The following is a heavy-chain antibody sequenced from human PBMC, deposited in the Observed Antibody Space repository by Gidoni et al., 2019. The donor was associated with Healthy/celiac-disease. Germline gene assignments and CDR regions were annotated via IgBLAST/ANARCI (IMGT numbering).Heavy chain of an antibody. J-gene: IGHJ6*02. CDR2: ISSSSSYI. D-gene: IGHD6-13*01. CDR3: ARVSSSWYHYYYGMDV. CDR1: GFTFSSYS. V-gene: IGHV3-21*01. Sequence: EVQLVESGGGLVKPGGSLRLSCAASGFTFSSYSMNWVRQAPGKGLEWVSSISSSSSYIYYADSVKGRFTISRDNAKNSLYLQMNSLRAEDTAVYYCARVSSSWYHYYYGMDVWGQGTTVTVSS.